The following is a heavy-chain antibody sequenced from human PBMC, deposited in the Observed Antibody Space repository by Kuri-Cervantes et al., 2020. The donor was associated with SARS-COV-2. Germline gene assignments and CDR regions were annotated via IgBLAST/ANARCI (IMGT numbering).Heavy chain of an antibody. Sequence: GGSLRLSCEASGFTFSTYGMNWVRQAPGRGLEWVGLISGDGGYKFYGDSVKGRFTISRDNSKNTLYLQMNSLRAEDTAVYYCAKDLGGYVGYWGQGTLVTVSS. J-gene: IGHJ4*02. CDR1: GFTFSTYG. CDR2: ISGDGGYK. V-gene: IGHV3-30*18. CDR3: AKDLGGYVGY. D-gene: IGHD3-22*01.